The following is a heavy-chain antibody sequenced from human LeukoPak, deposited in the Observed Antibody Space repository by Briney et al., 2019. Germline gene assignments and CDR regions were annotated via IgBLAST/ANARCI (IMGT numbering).Heavy chain of an antibody. CDR3: ARAYSSGWNDAFDI. V-gene: IGHV3-21*01. CDR1: GFTFSSYS. Sequence: GGSLRLSCAASGFTFSSYSMNWVRQAPGKGLEWVSSISSSSYIYYADSVKGRFTISRDNAKNSLYLQMNSLRAEDTAVYYCARAYSSGWNDAFDIWGQGTMVTVSS. D-gene: IGHD6-19*01. J-gene: IGHJ3*02. CDR2: ISSSSYI.